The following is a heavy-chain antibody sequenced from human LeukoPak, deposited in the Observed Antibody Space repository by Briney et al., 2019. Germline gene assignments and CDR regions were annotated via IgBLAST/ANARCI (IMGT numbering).Heavy chain of an antibody. Sequence: GESLKISCKGSGYSFINYWIGWVRQMPGKGLEWMGIIYPGDSDTRYSPCFQGQVTISADKSISTAYLQWSSLKASDTAMYYCARIPPRTDCSGGSCYSYYYYYYMDVWGKGTTVTVSS. V-gene: IGHV5-51*01. J-gene: IGHJ6*03. CDR3: ARIPPRTDCSGGSCYSYYYYYYMDV. D-gene: IGHD2-15*01. CDR2: IYPGDSDT. CDR1: GYSFINYW.